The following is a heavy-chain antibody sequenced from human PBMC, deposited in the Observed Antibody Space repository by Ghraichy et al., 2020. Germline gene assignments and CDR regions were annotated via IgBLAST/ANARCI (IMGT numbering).Heavy chain of an antibody. Sequence: LSLTCAASGFTFGSYWMGWVRQAPGKGLEWVANIKEDRSENHYVDSVKGRFTISRDNAENSLYLQMNSLRAEDTALYYCARGGFTYDYWGQGTLVTVSS. CDR3: ARGGFTYDY. CDR2: IKEDRSEN. V-gene: IGHV3-7*03. CDR1: GFTFGSYW. D-gene: IGHD1-26*01. J-gene: IGHJ4*02.